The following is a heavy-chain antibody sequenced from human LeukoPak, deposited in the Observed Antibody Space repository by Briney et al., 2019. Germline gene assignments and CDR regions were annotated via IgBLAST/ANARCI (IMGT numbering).Heavy chain of an antibody. Sequence: GASVKVSCKASGYTFTSYGISWVRQAPGQGFEWMGWISAYNGNTNYAQKLQGRVTMTTDTSTSTAYMELRSLRSDDTAVYYCARAGVYYYDSSGYYEDYWGQGTLVTVSS. CDR2: ISAYNGNT. CDR1: GYTFTSYG. D-gene: IGHD3-22*01. V-gene: IGHV1-18*01. CDR3: ARAGVYYYDSSGYYEDY. J-gene: IGHJ4*02.